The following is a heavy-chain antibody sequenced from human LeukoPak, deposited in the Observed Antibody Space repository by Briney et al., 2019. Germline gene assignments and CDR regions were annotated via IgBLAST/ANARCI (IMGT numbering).Heavy chain of an antibody. J-gene: IGHJ3*02. CDR3: AREDAEQMDNSFDI. CDR2: IYPSGST. V-gene: IGHV4-4*07. CDR1: GGSISSYY. Sequence: PSETLSLTCTVSGGSISSYYWSWIRQPAGKGLEWIGRIYPSGSTNYNPSLKSRVTMSVDTSKNQFSLKLRSVTAADTAVYYCAREDAEQMDNSFDIWGQGTMVTVSS. D-gene: IGHD5-24*01.